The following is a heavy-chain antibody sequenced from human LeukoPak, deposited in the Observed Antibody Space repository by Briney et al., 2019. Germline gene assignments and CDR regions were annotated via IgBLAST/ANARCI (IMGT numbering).Heavy chain of an antibody. D-gene: IGHD3-10*02. J-gene: IGHJ4*02. CDR1: GFIFSSYA. CDR2: ISGSGGST. CDR3: AKRAVYGGIFPLDDY. Sequence: GGSLRLSCAASGFIFSSYAMSWVRQAPGKGLEWVSAISGSGGSTYYADSVKGRFTISRDNSKNTLYLQMNSLRAEDTAVYYCAKRAVYGGIFPLDDYWGQGTLVTVSS. V-gene: IGHV3-23*01.